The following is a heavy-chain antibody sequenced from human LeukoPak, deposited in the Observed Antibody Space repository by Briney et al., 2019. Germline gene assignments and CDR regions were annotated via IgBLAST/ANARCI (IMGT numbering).Heavy chain of an antibody. CDR1: RFTFSHYG. V-gene: IGHV3-33*01. D-gene: IGHD2-21*01. CDR3: ARDRAGVYYYYGMDV. CDR2: IWYDGSNK. Sequence: PGGSLRLSCAASRFTFSHYGMHWVRQAPGKGLEWVAVIWYDGSNKYYADSVKGRFTISRDNSKNTLYLQMNSLRAEDTAVYYCARDRAGVYYYYGMDVWGQGTTVTVSS. J-gene: IGHJ6*02.